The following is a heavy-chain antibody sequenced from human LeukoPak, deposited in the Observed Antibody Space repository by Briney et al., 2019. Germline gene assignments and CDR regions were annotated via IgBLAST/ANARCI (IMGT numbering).Heavy chain of an antibody. D-gene: IGHD3-22*01. CDR2: IYYSGST. V-gene: IGHV4-59*01. CDR1: GGSISSYY. CDR3: ARGGDSGGYYYPMFDY. Sequence: SETLSLTCTVSGGSISSYYWSWIRQPPGKGLEWIGYIYYSGSTNYNPSLKSRVTISVDTSKNQFSLKLSSVTAADTAVYYCARGGDSGGYYYPMFDYWGRGTLVTVSS. J-gene: IGHJ4*02.